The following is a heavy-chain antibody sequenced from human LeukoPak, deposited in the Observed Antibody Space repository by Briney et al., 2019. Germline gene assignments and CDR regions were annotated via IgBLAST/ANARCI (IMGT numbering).Heavy chain of an antibody. V-gene: IGHV5-51*01. J-gene: IGHJ4*02. CDR3: VRQGYCSSTSCYANPPCFDY. D-gene: IGHD2-2*01. CDR2: IYPGDSDT. Sequence: GESLKISCKVSGYSFTSYWIAWVRQMPGKGLEWMGIIYPGDSDTRYSPSFQGQVTISADKSISTAYLQWSSLKASDTAMYYCVRQGYCSSTSCYANPPCFDYWGQGTLVTVSS. CDR1: GYSFTSYW.